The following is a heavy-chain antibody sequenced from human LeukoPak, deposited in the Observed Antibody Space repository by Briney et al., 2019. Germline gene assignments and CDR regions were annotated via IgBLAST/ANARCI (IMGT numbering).Heavy chain of an antibody. J-gene: IGHJ4*02. Sequence: GGSLRLSCAASGFNFRNYGMHWVRQAPGKGLEWVASIKSGGSDKYYVDSVKGRFTISRDDAKNSLYLEVNNLRAEDTAVYYCARGPPSGYGTTWFDYWGQGTLVTVSS. CDR2: IKSGGSDK. V-gene: IGHV3-7*01. CDR3: ARGPPSGYGTTWFDY. CDR1: GFNFRNYG. D-gene: IGHD2/OR15-2a*01.